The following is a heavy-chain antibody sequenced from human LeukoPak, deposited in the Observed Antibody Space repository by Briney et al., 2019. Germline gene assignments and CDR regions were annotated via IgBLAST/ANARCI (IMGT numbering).Heavy chain of an antibody. CDR2: IVVGSGNT. CDR1: GFTFTSSA. J-gene: IGHJ4*02. CDR3: ARDRGIGAAADLFDY. V-gene: IGHV1-58*02. Sequence: ASVKVSCKASGFTFTSSAMQWVRQARGQCLEWIGWIVVGSGNTNYAQKFQERVTITRDMSTSTAYMELRSLRSDDTAVYYCARDRGIGAAADLFDYWGQGTLVTVSS. D-gene: IGHD6-13*01.